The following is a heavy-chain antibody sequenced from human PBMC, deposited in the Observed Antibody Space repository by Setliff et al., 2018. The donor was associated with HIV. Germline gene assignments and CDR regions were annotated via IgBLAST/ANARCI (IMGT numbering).Heavy chain of an antibody. D-gene: IGHD1-7*01. Sequence: TLSLTCTVSGASVSTIDYYWGWVRQSPRAGLEWIADIYYAGNTYYNPSLKSRATISIDTSRNQFSLKVTSLTAADTAVYYCARHRQGLTGSTPGYYMDVWGKGTTVTV. CDR3: ARHRQGLTGSTPGYYMDV. CDR1: GASVSTIDYY. J-gene: IGHJ6*03. V-gene: IGHV4-39*01. CDR2: IYYAGNT.